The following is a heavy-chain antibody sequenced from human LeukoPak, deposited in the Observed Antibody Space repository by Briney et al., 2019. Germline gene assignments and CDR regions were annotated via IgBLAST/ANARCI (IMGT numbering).Heavy chain of an antibody. CDR3: ANLYCSSTSCLY. CDR2: ISGSGGST. CDR1: GFTFSSYA. D-gene: IGHD2-2*01. J-gene: IGHJ4*02. Sequence: PGASLRLSCAASGFTFSSYAMSWVRQAPGKGLEWASAISGSGGSTYYADSVKGRFTISRDNSKNTLYLQMNSLRAEDTAVYYCANLYCSSTSCLYWGQGTLVTVSS. V-gene: IGHV3-23*01.